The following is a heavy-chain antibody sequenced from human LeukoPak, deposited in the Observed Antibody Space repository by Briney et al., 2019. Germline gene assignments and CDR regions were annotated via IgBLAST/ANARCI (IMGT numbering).Heavy chain of an antibody. Sequence: ASVRVSCKASGYTFTGNYMHWVRQAPGQGLEWMGWINPNSGGTNYVQKFQGRVTMTRDTSISTAYMELIRLTSDDTAVYYCAGDSAGEYSSPDYWGQGTLVTVSS. CDR3: AGDSAGEYSSPDY. D-gene: IGHD3-16*01. CDR1: GYTFTGNY. J-gene: IGHJ4*02. V-gene: IGHV1-2*02. CDR2: INPNSGGT.